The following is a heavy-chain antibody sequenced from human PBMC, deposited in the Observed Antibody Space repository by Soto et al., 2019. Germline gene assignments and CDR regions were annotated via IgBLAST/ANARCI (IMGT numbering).Heavy chain of an antibody. Sequence: ASVKVSCKVSGYTLTELSMHWVRQAPGKGLEWMGGFDPEDGETIYAQKFQGRVTMTEDTSTDTDYMELSSLRSEDTAVYYGATGRTYYYGSGSYDYWGQGTLVTVSS. D-gene: IGHD3-10*01. J-gene: IGHJ4*02. CDR2: FDPEDGET. CDR1: GYTLTELS. V-gene: IGHV1-24*01. CDR3: ATGRTYYYGSGSYDY.